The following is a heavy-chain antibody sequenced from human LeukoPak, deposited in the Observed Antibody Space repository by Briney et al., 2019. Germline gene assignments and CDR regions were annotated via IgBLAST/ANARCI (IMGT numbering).Heavy chain of an antibody. CDR3: ARDAPSGWYAPI. Sequence: SETLSLTCSVSGGSISSSSYYWGWIRQPPGKGLEWIGSIYYSGSTYYNPSLKSRVTISVDTSKNQFSLKLSFVTAADTAVYYCARDAPSGWYAPIWGQGTLVTVSS. J-gene: IGHJ4*02. CDR2: IYYSGST. D-gene: IGHD6-19*01. V-gene: IGHV4-39*07. CDR1: GGSISSSSYY.